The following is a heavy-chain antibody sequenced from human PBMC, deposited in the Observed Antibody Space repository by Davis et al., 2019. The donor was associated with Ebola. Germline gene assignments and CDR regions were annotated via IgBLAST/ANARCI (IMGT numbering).Heavy chain of an antibody. CDR1: GGSISSGDYY. J-gene: IGHJ6*03. D-gene: IGHD1-26*01. CDR3: ARDRGGSYYYYYYMDV. V-gene: IGHV4-30-4*08. Sequence: PSETLSLTCTVSGGSISSGDYYWSWIRQPPGKGLEWIGYIYYSGSTYYNPSLKSRVTISVDTSKNQFSLKLSSVTAADTAVYYCARDRGGSYYYYYYMDVWGKGTTVTVSS. CDR2: IYYSGST.